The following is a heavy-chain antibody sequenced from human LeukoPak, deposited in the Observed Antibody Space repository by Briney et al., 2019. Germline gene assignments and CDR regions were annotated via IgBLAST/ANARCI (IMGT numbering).Heavy chain of an antibody. J-gene: IGHJ4*02. D-gene: IGHD2-2*03. Sequence: GGSLRLSCAASGFTFSSYWMHWVRQAPEEWLVCVSRINSDGTSTTYADSVKGRFTISRDNARNTLYMQMNSLRAEDTAVYYCARATLDIVGATRTFDYWGQGTLVTVSS. CDR3: ARATLDIVGATRTFDY. CDR2: INSDGTST. V-gene: IGHV3-74*01. CDR1: GFTFSSYW.